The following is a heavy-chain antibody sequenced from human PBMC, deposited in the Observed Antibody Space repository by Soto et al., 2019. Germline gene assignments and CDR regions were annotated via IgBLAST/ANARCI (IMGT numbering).Heavy chain of an antibody. J-gene: IGHJ4*02. CDR3: ARDPDMNIVATINYFDY. D-gene: IGHD5-12*01. V-gene: IGHV6-1*01. Sequence: PSQTLSLTCAISGDSVSSNSAAWNWIRQSPSRGFEWLGRTYYRSKWYNDYAVSVKSRITINPDTSKNQFSLQLNSVTPEDTAVYYCARDPDMNIVATINYFDYWGQGTLVNAPQ. CDR1: GDSVSSNSAA. CDR2: TYYRSKWYN.